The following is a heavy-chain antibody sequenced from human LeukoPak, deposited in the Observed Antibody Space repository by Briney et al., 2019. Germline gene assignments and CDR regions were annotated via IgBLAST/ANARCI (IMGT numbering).Heavy chain of an antibody. D-gene: IGHD1-14*01. CDR2: INHSGST. J-gene: IGHJ3*02. Sequence: PSETLSLTCAVYGGSFSGYYWSWIRQPPGKGLEWIGEINHSGSTNYNPSLKSRVTISVDTSKYQFSLKLSSVTAADTAVYYCARQNLGWDAFDIWGQGTMVTVSS. V-gene: IGHV4-34*01. CDR3: ARQNLGWDAFDI. CDR1: GGSFSGYY.